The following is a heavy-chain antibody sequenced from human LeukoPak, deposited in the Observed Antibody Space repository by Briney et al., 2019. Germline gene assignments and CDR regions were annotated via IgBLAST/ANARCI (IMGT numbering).Heavy chain of an antibody. CDR1: GGTFSSYA. CDR3: ARADYYDSSGYYDY. V-gene: IGHV1-69*13. J-gene: IGHJ4*02. CDR2: IIPIFGTA. Sequence: ASVKVSCKASGGTFSSYAISWVRQAPGQGLEWMGGIIPIFGTANYAQKFQGRVTITADESTSTAYMELSSLRSEDTAVYYCARADYYDSSGYYDYWGQGTLVTVSS. D-gene: IGHD3-22*01.